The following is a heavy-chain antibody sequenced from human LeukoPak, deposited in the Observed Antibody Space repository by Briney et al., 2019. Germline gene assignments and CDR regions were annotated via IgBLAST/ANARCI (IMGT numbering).Heavy chain of an antibody. CDR3: ARPEGGSGRTDAFDT. D-gene: IGHD3-10*01. V-gene: IGHV1-46*03. J-gene: IGHJ3*02. CDR2: INPSGGST. CDR1: GYTFTSYY. Sequence: ASAKVSCKASGYTFTSYYMHWVRQAPGQGLEWMGIINPSGGSTSYAQKFQGRVTMTRDTSTSTVYMELSSLRSEDTAVYYCARPEGGSGRTDAFDTWGQGTMVTVSS.